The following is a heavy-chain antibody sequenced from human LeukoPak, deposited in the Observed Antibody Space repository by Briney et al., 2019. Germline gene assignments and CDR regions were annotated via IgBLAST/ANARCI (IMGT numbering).Heavy chain of an antibody. Sequence: GGSLRLSCAASGFTFSSYRMNWVRQAPGKGLEWVSYISSSSSTIYYADSVKGRFTISRDNAKNSLYLQMNSLRAEDTAVYYCARDKYGSGSSLFDPWGQGTLVTVSS. D-gene: IGHD3-10*01. CDR1: GFTFSSYR. J-gene: IGHJ5*02. V-gene: IGHV3-48*01. CDR2: ISSSSSTI. CDR3: ARDKYGSGSSLFDP.